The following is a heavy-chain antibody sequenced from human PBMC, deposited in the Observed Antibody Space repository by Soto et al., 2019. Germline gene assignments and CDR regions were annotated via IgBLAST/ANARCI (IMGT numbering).Heavy chain of an antibody. CDR2: INAGNGNT. J-gene: IGHJ3*01. V-gene: IGHV1-3*01. Sequence: ASVKVSCKASGYTFTSYAMHWVRQGPGQRLEWMGWINAGNGNTKYSQKFQGRVTITRDTSASTAYMELSSLRSEDTAVYYCARVGSSWNDAFELWGQGTMVTVPS. D-gene: IGHD6-13*01. CDR1: GYTFTSYA. CDR3: ARVGSSWNDAFEL.